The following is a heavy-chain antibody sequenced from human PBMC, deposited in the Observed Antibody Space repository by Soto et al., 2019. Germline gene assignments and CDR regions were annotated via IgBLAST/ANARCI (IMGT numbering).Heavy chain of an antibody. Sequence: PGGSLRLSCAASGFTVSSNYMSWVRQAPGKGLEWVSVIYSGGSTYYADSVKGRFTISRDNSKNTLYLQMNSLRAEDTAVYYCARGTHGYCSGGSCYPTGLFDYWGQGTLVTVSS. D-gene: IGHD2-15*01. V-gene: IGHV3-66*01. CDR1: GFTVSSNY. CDR3: ARGTHGYCSGGSCYPTGLFDY. J-gene: IGHJ4*02. CDR2: IYSGGST.